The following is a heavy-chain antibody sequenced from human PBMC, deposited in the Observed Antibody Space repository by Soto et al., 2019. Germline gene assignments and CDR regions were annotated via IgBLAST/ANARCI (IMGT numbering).Heavy chain of an antibody. V-gene: IGHV1-69*01. CDR2: IIPIFGTA. CDR1: GGTFSSYA. J-gene: IGHJ6*02. CDR3: TRDGDIVLMVYAISHYYYYAMDV. D-gene: IGHD2-8*01. Sequence: QVQLVQSGAEVKKPGSSVKVSCKASGGTFSSYAISWVRQAPGQGLEWMGGIIPIFGTANYAQKFQGRVTITADESTSTAYMELSSLRSEDTAVYYCTRDGDIVLMVYAISHYYYYAMDVWGQGTTVTVSS.